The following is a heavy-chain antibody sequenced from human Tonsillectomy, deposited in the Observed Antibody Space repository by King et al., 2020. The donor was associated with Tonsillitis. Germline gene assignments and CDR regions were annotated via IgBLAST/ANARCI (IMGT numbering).Heavy chain of an antibody. CDR1: EGSFSSYA. V-gene: IGHV1-69*01. CDR2: ISPMFGTA. D-gene: IGHD3-22*01. Sequence: QLVQSGAEVKKPGSSVTVSCKASEGSFSSYAISWVRQAPGQGLEWMGGISPMFGTANYAQKFQGRVTITADESTSTAYMELSSLRSEDTAVYYCARTIVNPLLNSYCYMDVWGKGTTVTVSS. CDR3: ARTIVNPLLNSYCYMDV. J-gene: IGHJ6*03.